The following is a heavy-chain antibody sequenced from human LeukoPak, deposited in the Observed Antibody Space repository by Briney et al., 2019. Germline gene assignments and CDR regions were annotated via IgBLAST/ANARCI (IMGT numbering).Heavy chain of an antibody. J-gene: IGHJ3*02. D-gene: IGHD2-2*01. CDR1: GGSISSGGYY. V-gene: IGHV4-31*03. CDR3: ARYEWEVPAASVFAFDI. Sequence: PSQTLSLTCTVSGGSISSGGYYWSWIRQHPGKGLEWIGYIYYSGSTYYNPSLKSRVTISVDTSKNQFSLKLSSVTAADTAVYYCARYEWEVPAASVFAFDIWGQGTMVTVSS. CDR2: IYYSGST.